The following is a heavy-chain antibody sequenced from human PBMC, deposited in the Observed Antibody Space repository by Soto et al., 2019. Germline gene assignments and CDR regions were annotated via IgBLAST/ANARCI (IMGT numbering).Heavy chain of an antibody. V-gene: IGHV4-39*01. CDR1: GGYIRGYY. J-gene: IGHJ5*02. D-gene: IGHD2-15*01. CDR2: IYYSGST. CDR3: ASATTAAPS. Sequence: SETLALTCAVSGGYIRGYYWRWIRKPPRTGLDWIGSIYYSGSTYYNPTLKSRVTISVDTSKNQFSLKLSSVTAAYTAVYYCASATTAAPSWGQGTLVTVSS.